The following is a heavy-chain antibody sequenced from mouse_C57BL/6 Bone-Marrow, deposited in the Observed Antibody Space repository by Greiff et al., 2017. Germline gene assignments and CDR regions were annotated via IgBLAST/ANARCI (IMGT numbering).Heavy chain of an antibody. CDR2: ISNGGGST. J-gene: IGHJ2*01. CDR3: ARQDYYDGFDY. V-gene: IGHV5-12*01. CDR1: GFTFSDYY. Sequence: EVQLVESGGGLVQPGGSLKLSCAASGFTFSDYYMYWVRQTPEKRLEWVAYISNGGGSTYYPDTVKGRFTISRDNAKNTLYLQMSRLKSEDTAMYYCARQDYYDGFDYWGQGTTLTVSS. D-gene: IGHD2-4*01.